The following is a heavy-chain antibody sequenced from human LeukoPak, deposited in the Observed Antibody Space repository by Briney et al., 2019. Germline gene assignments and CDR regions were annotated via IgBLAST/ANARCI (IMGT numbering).Heavy chain of an antibody. J-gene: IGHJ6*03. D-gene: IGHD1/OR15-1a*01. CDR2: ISGSGGST. Sequence: GGSLRLSCAASGFTFSSYAMSWVRQAPGKGLEWVSAISGSGGSTYYADSVKGRFTISRDNAKNSLYLQMNSLRAEDTAVYYCARVRREMKRSLGRTTEYSYYYYMDVWGKGTTVTVSS. V-gene: IGHV3-23*01. CDR3: ARVRREMKRSLGRTTEYSYYYYMDV. CDR1: GFTFSSYA.